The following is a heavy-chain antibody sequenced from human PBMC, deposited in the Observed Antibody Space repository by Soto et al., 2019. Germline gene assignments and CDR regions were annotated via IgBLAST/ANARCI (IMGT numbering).Heavy chain of an antibody. D-gene: IGHD1-1*01. CDR2: IVPLLGTV. V-gene: IGHV1-69*06. J-gene: IGHJ1*01. CDR3: ARGASAFRWDDVGY. Sequence: QAQLVQSGPEVREPGSSVTVSCKASGAPLSNYAISWVRQAPGQGLQWMGGIVPLLGTVNYAQWIQGGVTISADKNTNTAYLELRSLKSEDTAVYFCARGASAFRWDDVGYWGQGTVVTVAS. CDR1: GAPLSNYA.